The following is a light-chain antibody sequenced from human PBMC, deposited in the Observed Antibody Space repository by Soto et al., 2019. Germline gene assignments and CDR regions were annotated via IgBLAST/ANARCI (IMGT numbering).Light chain of an antibody. CDR2: GAS. V-gene: IGKV3-20*01. CDR3: QQYGSPPT. Sequence: EIVLTQSPGTLSLSPGERATLSCRASQSVSSSHLAWYQQKPGQTPWLLIYGASSRATGIPDRFSGSGSGTDFTLIITRLEPEDFAVYYCQQYGSPPTFGQGTKVEIK. CDR1: QSVSSSH. J-gene: IGKJ1*01.